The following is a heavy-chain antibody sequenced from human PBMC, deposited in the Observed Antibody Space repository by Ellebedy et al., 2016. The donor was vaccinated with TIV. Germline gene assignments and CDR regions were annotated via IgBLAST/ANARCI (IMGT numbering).Heavy chain of an antibody. Sequence: MPSETLSLTCSVSGASITSSYWIWIRQSPGKGLEWIGYIFYSGTTNYNPSLNSRVTISIDTSKNQVSLKLSSVTAADTAIYFCAKHFRGNSYGPLDSWGQGTLVTVSS. CDR1: GASITSSY. J-gene: IGHJ4*02. CDR2: IFYSGTT. D-gene: IGHD5-18*01. V-gene: IGHV4-59*08. CDR3: AKHFRGNSYGPLDS.